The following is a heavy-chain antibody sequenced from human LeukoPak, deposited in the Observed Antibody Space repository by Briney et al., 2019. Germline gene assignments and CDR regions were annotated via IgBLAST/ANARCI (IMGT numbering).Heavy chain of an antibody. D-gene: IGHD4-17*01. CDR2: ISWNSGSI. J-gene: IGHJ6*02. CDR3: AKDMRGDYPYYYYGMDV. CDR1: GFTFDDYA. Sequence: GGFLRLSCAASGFTFDDYAMHWVRQAPGKGLEWVSGISWNSGSIGYADSVKGRFTISRDNAKNSLYLQMNSLRAEDTALYYCAKDMRGDYPYYYYGMDVWGQGTTVTVSS. V-gene: IGHV3-9*01.